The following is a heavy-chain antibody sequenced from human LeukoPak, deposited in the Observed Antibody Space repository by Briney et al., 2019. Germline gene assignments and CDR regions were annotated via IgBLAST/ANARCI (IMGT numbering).Heavy chain of an antibody. J-gene: IGHJ4*02. CDR3: ARDFYGSVGY. CDR2: ISSSGSTI. D-gene: IGHD2-15*01. CDR1: GFTFSSYE. Sequence: GGSLRLSCVGSGFTFSSYEMNWVRQAPGKGLEWVSYISSSGSTIYYADFVKGRFTISRDNAKNSLYLQMNSLRAEDTAVYYCARDFYGSVGYWGQGTLVTVSS. V-gene: IGHV3-48*03.